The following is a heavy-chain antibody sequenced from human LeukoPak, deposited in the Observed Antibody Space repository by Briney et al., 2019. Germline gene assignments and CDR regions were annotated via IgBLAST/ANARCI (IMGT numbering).Heavy chain of an antibody. J-gene: IGHJ6*02. CDR2: INHSGST. Sequence: PSETLSLTCTVSGASISGYYWSWIRQPPGKGLEWIGEINHSGSTNYNPSLKSRVTISVDTSKNQFSLKLSSVTAADTAVYYCARGGSRPRYKNIVVSDYYYGRDVWGQGTTVTVSS. V-gene: IGHV4-34*01. D-gene: IGHD2-15*01. CDR1: GASISGYY. CDR3: ARGGSRPRYKNIVVSDYYYGRDV.